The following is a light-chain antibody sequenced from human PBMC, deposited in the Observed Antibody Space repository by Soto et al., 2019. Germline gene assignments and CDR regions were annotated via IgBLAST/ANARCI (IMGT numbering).Light chain of an antibody. V-gene: IGKV1-5*03. Sequence: DIQMTQSPSTLSASIGDRVTITCRASQNIRFWLAWYQQQPGKAPKLLISRASRLESGVPSRFSGSGSETEFTLTISSRQPEDFATYYCQHYSSYPLTFGPGTKVDI. CDR2: RAS. CDR3: QHYSSYPLT. CDR1: QNIRFW. J-gene: IGKJ3*01.